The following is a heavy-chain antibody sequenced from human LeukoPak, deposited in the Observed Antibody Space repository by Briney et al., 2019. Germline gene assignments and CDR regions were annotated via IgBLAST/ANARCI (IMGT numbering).Heavy chain of an antibody. CDR1: GGTFSSYA. D-gene: IGHD2-8*01. CDR3: AREGRSIMYCTNGVCYTDPLYYYGMDV. CDR2: IIPIFGTA. V-gene: IGHV1-69*01. Sequence: SVKVSCTASGGTFSSYAISWVRQAPGQGLEWMGGIIPIFGTANYAQKFQGRVTITADESTSTAYMELSSLRSEDTAVYYCAREGRSIMYCTNGVCYTDPLYYYGMDVWGQGTTVTVSS. J-gene: IGHJ6*02.